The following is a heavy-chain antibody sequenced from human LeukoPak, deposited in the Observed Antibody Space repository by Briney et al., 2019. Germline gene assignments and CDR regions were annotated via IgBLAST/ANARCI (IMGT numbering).Heavy chain of an antibody. D-gene: IGHD5-18*01. V-gene: IGHV3-33*01. CDR3: ARDGAIQLWPNFDY. Sequence: PGRSLRLSCAASGFTFSSYGMHWVRQAPGKGLEWVAVIWYDGSNKYSADSVKGRFTISRDNSKNTLYLQMNSLRAEDTAVYYCARDGAIQLWPNFDYWGQGTLVTVSS. CDR2: IWYDGSNK. CDR1: GFTFSSYG. J-gene: IGHJ4*02.